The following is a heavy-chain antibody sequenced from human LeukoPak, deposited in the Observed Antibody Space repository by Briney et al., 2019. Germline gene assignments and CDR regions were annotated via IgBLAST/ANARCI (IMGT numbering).Heavy chain of an antibody. Sequence: SETLSLTCNVSGDSISKSRHFWAWIRQSPGRGLEWIGYIYNSGSTYYNPSLKSRVTISVDTSKNQFSLSLGSVTAADTAVYYCARAGRPWGSYRYSDWFDYWGQGTLVTVSS. V-gene: IGHV4-39*07. J-gene: IGHJ4*02. CDR2: IYNSGST. D-gene: IGHD3-16*02. CDR3: ARAGRPWGSYRYSDWFDY. CDR1: GDSISKSRHF.